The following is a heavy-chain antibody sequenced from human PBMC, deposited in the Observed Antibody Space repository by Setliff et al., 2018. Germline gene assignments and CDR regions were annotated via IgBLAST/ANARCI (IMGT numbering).Heavy chain of an antibody. V-gene: IGHV4-59*01. J-gene: IGHJ4*01. D-gene: IGHD6-19*01. CDR2: VYSNGNK. Sequence: SETLSLTCTVSGTSINSYWTWIRQSPGKGLEWIGFVYSNGNKDFNPSLKSRVAFSVDTSQNHVSLKLSSVTPADTAVYFCANGWRNFDYWGQGILVTVSS. CDR1: GTSINSY. CDR3: ANGWRNFDY.